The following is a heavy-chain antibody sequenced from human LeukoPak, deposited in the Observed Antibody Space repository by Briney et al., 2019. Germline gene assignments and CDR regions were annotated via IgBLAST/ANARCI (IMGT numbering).Heavy chain of an antibody. Sequence: PGGSLRLSCAASGLTIRYDGMSWVRQAPGKGLEWVSSITGSGGSTYVGSVKGRFTISRDNSKNTLYLQMNSLRAEDTAVYYCAKNLLGSEAYSWYFDLWGRGTLVTVSS. J-gene: IGHJ2*01. CDR2: ITGSGGST. CDR1: GLTIRYDG. V-gene: IGHV3-23*01. D-gene: IGHD2-15*01. CDR3: AKNLLGSEAYSWYFDL.